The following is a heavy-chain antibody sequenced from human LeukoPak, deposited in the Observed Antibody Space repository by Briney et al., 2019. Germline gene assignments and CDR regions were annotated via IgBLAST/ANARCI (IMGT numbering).Heavy chain of an antibody. D-gene: IGHD3-10*01. CDR2: IGTAGDT. Sequence: PGGSLRLSCAASGFTFRSYDMHWVRQATGKGLEWVSAIGTAGDTYYPGSVKGRFTISRENAKNSLYLQMNSLRAGDTAVYYCVRGGVYGSGGYYNWFDPWGQGTLVTVSS. CDR3: VRGGVYGSGGYYNWFDP. CDR1: GFTFRSYD. J-gene: IGHJ5*02. V-gene: IGHV3-13*01.